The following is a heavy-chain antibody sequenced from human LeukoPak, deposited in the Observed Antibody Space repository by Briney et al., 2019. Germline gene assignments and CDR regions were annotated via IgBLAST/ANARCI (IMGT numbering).Heavy chain of an antibody. D-gene: IGHD4-11*01. Sequence: ASVRVSCKASGYTFTSYYMHWVRQAPGQGLEWVGIINPSGGSTSYAQKFQGRVTMTRDTSTSTVYMELSSLRSEDTAVYYCARDKAVTTELTQYFHHWGQGTLVTVSS. J-gene: IGHJ1*01. CDR1: GYTFTSYY. V-gene: IGHV1-46*01. CDR2: INPSGGST. CDR3: ARDKAVTTELTQYFHH.